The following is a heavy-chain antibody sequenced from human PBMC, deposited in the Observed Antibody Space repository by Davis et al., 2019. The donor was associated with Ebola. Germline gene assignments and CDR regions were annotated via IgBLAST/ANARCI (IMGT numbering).Heavy chain of an antibody. CDR1: GFTFSSYW. V-gene: IGHV3-7*01. CDR3: ARSGRRYFDWLLDY. CDR2: IKQDGSEK. D-gene: IGHD3-9*01. J-gene: IGHJ4*02. Sequence: PGGSLRLSCAASGFTFSSYWMSWVRQAPGKGLEWVANIKQDGSEKYYVDSVKGRFTISRDNAKNSLYLQMNSLRAEDTAVYYCARSGRRYFDWLLDYWGQGTLVTVSS.